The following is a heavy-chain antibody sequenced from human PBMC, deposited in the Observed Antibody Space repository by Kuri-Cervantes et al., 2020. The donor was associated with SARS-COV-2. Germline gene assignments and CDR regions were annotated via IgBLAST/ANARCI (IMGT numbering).Heavy chain of an antibody. V-gene: IGHV5-51*01. CDR2: IYPGDSDT. Sequence: GESLKISCKGSGYSFTSYWIGWVRQMPGKGLEWMGIIYPGDSDTRYSPSFQGQVTISADKSISTAYLQWSSLKASDTAMYYCARRGGVVTAYYYYGTDVWGQGTMVTVSS. J-gene: IGHJ6*02. CDR1: GYSFTSYW. CDR3: ARRGGVVTAYYYYGTDV. D-gene: IGHD2-21*02.